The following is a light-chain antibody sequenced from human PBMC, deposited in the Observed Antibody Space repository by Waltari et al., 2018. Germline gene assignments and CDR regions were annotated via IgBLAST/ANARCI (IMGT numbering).Light chain of an antibody. CDR2: GAS. J-gene: IGKJ1*01. CDR1: QSVSSS. Sequence: DIVITQSPATLSVSPGERATLSCRASQSVSSSLAWYQQKPGQAPRLLVYGASTRATGIPARFSGSGSGTEFTLTISSLQSEDFAVYYCQQYNNWWTFGQGTKVEIK. V-gene: IGKV3-15*01. CDR3: QQYNNWWT.